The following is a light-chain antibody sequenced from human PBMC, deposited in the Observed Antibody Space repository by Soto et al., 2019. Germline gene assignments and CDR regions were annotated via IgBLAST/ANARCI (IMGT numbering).Light chain of an antibody. Sequence: DIPMTQSPSSLSASVGDRVTITCRASQSIRTYVKWYQQKPGKAPNLLIYGASSLQSGVPSRFSGSGSGTDFTLTISSLQPDDFATYYCQQSFNTPRRVGQGTKVEIK. V-gene: IGKV1-39*01. CDR1: QSIRTY. CDR2: GAS. CDR3: QQSFNTPRR. J-gene: IGKJ1*01.